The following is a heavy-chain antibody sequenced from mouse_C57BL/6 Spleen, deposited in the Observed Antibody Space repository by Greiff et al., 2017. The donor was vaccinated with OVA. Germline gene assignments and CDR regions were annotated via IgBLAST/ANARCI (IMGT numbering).Heavy chain of an antibody. CDR1: GFTFSSYG. V-gene: IGHV5-6*01. D-gene: IGHD1-2*01. CDR2: ISSGGSST. Sequence: EVQRVESGGDLVKPGGSLKLSCAASGFTFSSYGMSWVRQTPDKRLEWVATISSGGSSTYYPDSVKGRFTISRDNAKNTLYLQMSSLKSEDTAMYYCARHNYGGAYWGQGTLVTVSA. CDR3: ARHNYGGAY. J-gene: IGHJ3*01.